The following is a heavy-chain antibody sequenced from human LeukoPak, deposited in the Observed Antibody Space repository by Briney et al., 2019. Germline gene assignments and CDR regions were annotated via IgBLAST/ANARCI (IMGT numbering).Heavy chain of an antibody. CDR2: IYPGASDT. J-gene: IGHJ3*02. Sequence: GASLQISCQGSRYSFTPYWNTWVRKIPGKGLAWMGIIYPGASDTKYSPSFQGQVTISAGKSISTAYLQWSSLKASDTAMYYCARRPGAFAIWGQGTMVTVSS. CDR1: RYSFTPYW. V-gene: IGHV5-51*01. CDR3: ARRPGAFAI.